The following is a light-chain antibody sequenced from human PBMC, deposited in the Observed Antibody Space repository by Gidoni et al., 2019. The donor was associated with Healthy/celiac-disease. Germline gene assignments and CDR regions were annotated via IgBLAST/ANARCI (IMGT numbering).Light chain of an antibody. Sequence: SYELTQPPPVSVSPGQTASIPCSGDKLGDKYACWYQQKPGQSPVLVIYQDSKRPSGIPERFSGSNSGNTATLTISGTQAMDEADYYCQAWDSSTAEVFGGGTKLTVL. CDR1: KLGDKY. CDR3: QAWDSSTAEV. V-gene: IGLV3-1*01. J-gene: IGLJ2*01. CDR2: QDS.